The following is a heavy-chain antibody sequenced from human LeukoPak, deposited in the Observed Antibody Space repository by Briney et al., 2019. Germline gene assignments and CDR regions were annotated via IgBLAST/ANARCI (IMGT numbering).Heavy chain of an antibody. Sequence: PSETLSLTCTVSGGSISSSSYYWGWIRQPPGKGLEWIGSIYYSGSTYYNPSLKSRVTISVDTSKDQFSLKLSSVTAADTAVYYCARARIAAAVTGGWFDPWGQGTLVTVSS. CDR1: GGSISSSSYY. CDR3: ARARIAAAVTGGWFDP. D-gene: IGHD6-13*01. J-gene: IGHJ5*02. V-gene: IGHV4-39*01. CDR2: IYYSGST.